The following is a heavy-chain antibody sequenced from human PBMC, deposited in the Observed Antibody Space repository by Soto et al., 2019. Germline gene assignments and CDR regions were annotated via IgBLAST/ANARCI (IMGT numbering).Heavy chain of an antibody. Sequence: SVKVSCKASGFDFGSFGIQFLRQTRGQGLEWIGWIVVASGRTNYARQFQGRVAFSRDMSSTTAYMDLYDLKSDDTAVYFCSADHPHTAIGWPVWGQGTTVTVSS. J-gene: IGHJ6*02. CDR3: SADHPHTAIGWPV. CDR1: GFDFGSFG. CDR2: IVVASGRT. V-gene: IGHV1-58*02.